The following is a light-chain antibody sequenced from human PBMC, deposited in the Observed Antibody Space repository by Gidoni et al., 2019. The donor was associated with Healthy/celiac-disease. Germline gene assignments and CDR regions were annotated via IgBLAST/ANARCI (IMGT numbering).Light chain of an antibody. V-gene: IGLV2-14*01. CDR2: EVS. J-gene: IGLJ2*01. CDR1: SSDVGGYHY. CDR3: SSYTTSSTRV. Sequence: QSALTQPASVSGSPGQSITIPCTATSSDVGGYHYLSWYQQHPVKAPKLLIYEVSNRPSGVSNRFSGSKSGNTASLTISGLQGEDEADYYCSSYTTSSTRVFGGGTKLTVL.